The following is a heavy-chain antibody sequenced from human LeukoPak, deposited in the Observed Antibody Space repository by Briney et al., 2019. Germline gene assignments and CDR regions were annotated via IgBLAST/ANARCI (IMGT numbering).Heavy chain of an antibody. Sequence: GGSLRLSCAASGFTLSNYAMNWVRQAPGKGLEWVSGMSGSGGSTYYADSVKGRFTISTDNSKNTLYLQMNSLRAEDTAVYYCAKRSGIIPYSFDYWGQGTLVTVSS. CDR3: AKRSGIIPYSFDY. J-gene: IGHJ4*02. D-gene: IGHD3-3*01. CDR2: MSGSGGST. V-gene: IGHV3-23*01. CDR1: GFTLSNYA.